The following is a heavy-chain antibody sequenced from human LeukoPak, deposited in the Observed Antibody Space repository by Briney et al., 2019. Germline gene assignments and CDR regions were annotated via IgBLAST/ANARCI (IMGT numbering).Heavy chain of an antibody. D-gene: IGHD3-10*01. J-gene: IGHJ4*02. CDR1: GDSISSGSYY. V-gene: IGHV4-61*02. CDR3: ARQPHTIWFGELLSYFDY. Sequence: PSETLSLTCTVSGDSISSGSYYWSWIRQPAGKGLEWIGRIYTSGSTNYHPSLKSRVTISVDTSKNQFSLKLSSVTAADTAVYYCARQPHTIWFGELLSYFDYWGQGTLVTVSS. CDR2: IYTSGST.